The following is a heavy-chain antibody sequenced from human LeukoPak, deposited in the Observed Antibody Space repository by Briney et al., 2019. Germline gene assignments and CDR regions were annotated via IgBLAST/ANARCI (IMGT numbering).Heavy chain of an antibody. J-gene: IGHJ4*02. D-gene: IGHD3-3*01. CDR3: ARGKFLEWSSPGFFDY. CDR2: IYYSGST. CDR1: GGSISSYY. Sequence: SETLSLTCTVSGGSISSYYWSWVRQPPGKGLEWIGYIYYSGSTNYNPSLKRRVTISVDTSKNQFSLKLSSVTAADTAVYYCARGKFLEWSSPGFFDYWGQGTLVTVSS. V-gene: IGHV4-59*01.